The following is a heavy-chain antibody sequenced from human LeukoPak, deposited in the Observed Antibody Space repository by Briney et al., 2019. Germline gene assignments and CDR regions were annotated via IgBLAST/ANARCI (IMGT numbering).Heavy chain of an antibody. CDR3: ARDATYYYDSSGYFLNDAFDI. J-gene: IGHJ3*02. CDR2: IIPILGIA. V-gene: IGHV1-69*04. Sequence: SVKVSSKASGGTFSSYAISWVRQAPGQGLEWMGRIIPILGIANYAQKFQGRVTITADKSTSTAYMELSSLRSEDTAVYYCARDATYYYDSSGYFLNDAFDIWGQGTMVTVSS. CDR1: GGTFSSYA. D-gene: IGHD3-22*01.